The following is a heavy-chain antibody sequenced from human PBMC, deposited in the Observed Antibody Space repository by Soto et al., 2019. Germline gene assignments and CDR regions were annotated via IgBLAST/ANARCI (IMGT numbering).Heavy chain of an antibody. CDR3: ARYDFWSGYNWFDP. V-gene: IGHV3-7*01. Sequence: GGSLRLSCAASGFTFSSYWMSWVRQAPGKGLEWVANIKQDGSEKYYVDSVKGRFTISRDNAKNSLYLQMNSLRAEDTAEYYCARYDFWSGYNWFDPWGQGTLVTVSS. D-gene: IGHD3-3*01. CDR1: GFTFSSYW. J-gene: IGHJ5*02. CDR2: IKQDGSEK.